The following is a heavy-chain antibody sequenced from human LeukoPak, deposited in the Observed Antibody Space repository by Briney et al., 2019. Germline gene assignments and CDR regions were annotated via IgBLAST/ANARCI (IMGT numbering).Heavy chain of an antibody. J-gene: IGHJ3*01. CDR3: ARHSAHSSTNDAFDL. D-gene: IGHD6-13*01. CDR2: IYYSGST. Sequence: SETLSLTCTVSGGSISSYYWSWIRQPPGKGLEWIGYIYYSGSTNYNPSLKSRVIISVDTSKNQFSLKLSSVTAADTAVYYCARHSAHSSTNDAFDLWGQGTLVTVSS. CDR1: GGSISSYY. V-gene: IGHV4-59*01.